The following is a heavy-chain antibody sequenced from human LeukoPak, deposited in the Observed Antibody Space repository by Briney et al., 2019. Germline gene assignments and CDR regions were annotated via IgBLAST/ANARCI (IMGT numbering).Heavy chain of an antibody. CDR1: AFTFSSYA. J-gene: IGHJ4*02. CDR3: AKEGHCSGGTCSSPGLDY. V-gene: IGHV3-23*01. D-gene: IGHD2-15*01. Sequence: GGSLRLSCAASAFTFSSYAMSWVRQAPGKGLEWVSAISDNGGSTYYADSVKGRFTISRDNSKNTLYLQMNSLRAEDTAVYYCAKEGHCSGGTCSSPGLDYWGQGTLVTVSS. CDR2: ISDNGGST.